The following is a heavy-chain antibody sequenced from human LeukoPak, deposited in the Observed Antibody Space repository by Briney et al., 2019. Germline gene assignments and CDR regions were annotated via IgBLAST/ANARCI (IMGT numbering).Heavy chain of an antibody. Sequence: ASVKVSCKASGYTFTSYDINWVRQATGQGLEWMGWMNPNSGNTGYAQKFQGRVTMTRNTSISTAYVELSSLRSEDTAVYYCARGRTRYSGYDYAYWGQGTLVTVSS. J-gene: IGHJ4*02. CDR3: ARGRTRYSGYDYAY. CDR1: GYTFTSYD. V-gene: IGHV1-8*01. CDR2: MNPNSGNT. D-gene: IGHD5-12*01.